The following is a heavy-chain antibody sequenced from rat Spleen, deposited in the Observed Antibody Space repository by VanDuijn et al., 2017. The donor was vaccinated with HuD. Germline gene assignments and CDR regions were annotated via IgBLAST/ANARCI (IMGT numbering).Heavy chain of an antibody. Sequence: EVQLVESDGGVVQPGRSLKLSCAASGFTFSDHYVAWVRQAPTKGLEWVATINYDGSSTFYRDSVRDRFTISRDNAKSTLYLQMDSLKSEDTATYYCVRHGRGKITYYYVLDAWGQGASVTVSS. CDR3: VRHGRGKITYYYVLDA. CDR2: INYDGSST. CDR1: GFTFSDHY. V-gene: IGHV5-29*01. J-gene: IGHJ4*01. D-gene: IGHD4-5*01.